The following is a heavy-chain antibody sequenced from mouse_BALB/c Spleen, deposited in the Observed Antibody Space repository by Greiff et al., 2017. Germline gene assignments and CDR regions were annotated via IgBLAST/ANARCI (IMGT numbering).Heavy chain of an antibody. CDR3: ARGGLWSRGYFDY. CDR1: GFSLTSYG. J-gene: IGHJ2*01. V-gene: IGHV2-9*02. D-gene: IGHD1-1*02. Sequence: VQGVESGPGLVAPSQSLSITCTVSGFSLTSYGVHWVRQPPGKGLEWLGVIWAGGSTNYNSALMSRLSISKDNSKSQVFLKMNSLQTDDTAMYYCARGGLWSRGYFDYWGQGTTLTVSS. CDR2: IWAGGST.